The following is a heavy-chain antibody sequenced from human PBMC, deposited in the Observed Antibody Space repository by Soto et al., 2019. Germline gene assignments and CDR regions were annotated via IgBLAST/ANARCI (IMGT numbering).Heavy chain of an antibody. V-gene: IGHV3-21*01. CDR3: ASLGAAAGLDAFDI. J-gene: IGHJ3*02. Sequence: GGSLRLSCAASGFTFSSYSMNWVRQAPGKGLEWVSSISSSSSYIYYADSVKGRFTISRDNAKNSLYLQMNSLRAEDTAVYYCASLGAAAGLDAFDIWGQGTMVTVSS. CDR2: ISSSSSYI. D-gene: IGHD6-13*01. CDR1: GFTFSSYS.